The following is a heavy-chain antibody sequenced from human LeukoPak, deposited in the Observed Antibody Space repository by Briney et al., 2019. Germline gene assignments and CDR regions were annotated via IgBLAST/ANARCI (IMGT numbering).Heavy chain of an antibody. CDR3: ARTLGPIRVVPAAPAHFDY. Sequence: GGSLRLSCAASGFTFTSYSMNWVRQAPGKGLEWLSYISSSSDIIYYADSVKGRFTISRGNAKNSLYLQMNSLRAEDTAVYYCARTLGPIRVVPAAPAHFDYWGQGTLVTVSP. D-gene: IGHD2-2*01. CDR2: ISSSSDII. J-gene: IGHJ4*02. V-gene: IGHV3-48*04. CDR1: GFTFTSYS.